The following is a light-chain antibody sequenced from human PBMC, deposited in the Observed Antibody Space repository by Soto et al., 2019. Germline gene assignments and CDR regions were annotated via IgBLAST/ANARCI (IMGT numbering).Light chain of an antibody. CDR1: QSVGSY. Sequence: EIVLTQSPATLSLSPGERATLSCRASQSVGSYLAWYRQKPGQAPRLLIYDASNRATGIPARFSGSGSGTDFTLTISSLEPEDFAVYYCQQRNYWPGTFGQGTKVEIK. CDR2: DAS. V-gene: IGKV3-11*01. CDR3: QQRNYWPGT. J-gene: IGKJ1*01.